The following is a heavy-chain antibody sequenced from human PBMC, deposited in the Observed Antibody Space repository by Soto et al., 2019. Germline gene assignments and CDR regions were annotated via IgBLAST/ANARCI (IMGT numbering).Heavy chain of an antibody. CDR3: ASHSTIVSKYFDL. V-gene: IGHV1-69*01. CDR2: IIPVFGTP. CDR1: GDTYA. Sequence: QVQLEQSGAEVKKPGSSVKVSCKASGDTYAFNWVRLAPGQGLEWMGGIIPVFGTPDYAQKFEGRVTITADESTSTSHMELRCLRSEDTAVYYCASHSTIVSKYFDLWGRGTLVTVSS. J-gene: IGHJ2*01. D-gene: IGHD1-26*01.